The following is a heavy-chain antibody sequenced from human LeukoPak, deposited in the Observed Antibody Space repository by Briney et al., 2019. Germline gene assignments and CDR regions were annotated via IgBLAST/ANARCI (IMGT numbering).Heavy chain of an antibody. CDR1: GSSISSGYY. D-gene: IGHD5-18*01. Sequence: PSQTLSLTCTVSGSSISSGYYWGWIRQPPGKGLEWIGSIHHSGNTYFNPSLRSRVTVSVDTSKNQFSLKLSSVTAADTAVYYCARAMVTHFDYWGQGTLVTVSS. V-gene: IGHV4-38-2*02. CDR2: IHHSGNT. J-gene: IGHJ4*02. CDR3: ARAMVTHFDY.